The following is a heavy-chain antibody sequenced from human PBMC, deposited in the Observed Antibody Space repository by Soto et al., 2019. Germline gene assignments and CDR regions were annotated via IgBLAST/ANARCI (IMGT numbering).Heavy chain of an antibody. J-gene: IGHJ5*02. CDR3: AREGRSTNWFDP. CDR2: IYYSGST. V-gene: IGHV4-30-4*01. D-gene: IGHD2-2*01. Sequence: SETLSLTCTVSGGSISSGDYYWSWIRQPPGKGLEWIGYIYYSGSTYYDPSLKSRVTISVDTSKNQFSLKLSSVTAADTAVYYCAREGRSTNWFDPWGQGTLVTVSS. CDR1: GGSISSGDYY.